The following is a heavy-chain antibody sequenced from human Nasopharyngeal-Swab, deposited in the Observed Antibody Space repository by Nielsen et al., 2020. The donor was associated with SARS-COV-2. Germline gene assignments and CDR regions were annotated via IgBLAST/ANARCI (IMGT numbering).Heavy chain of an antibody. CDR1: GYTFTSYA. Sequence: ASVKVSCKASGYTFTSYAMHWVRQAPGQRLEWMGWINAGNGNTKYSQKFQGRVTITRDTSASTAYMELSSLRSEDTAVYYCARENYYDSSGYYKGIDYWGQGTLVTVSS. D-gene: IGHD3-22*01. CDR3: ARENYYDSSGYYKGIDY. J-gene: IGHJ4*02. CDR2: INAGNGNT. V-gene: IGHV1-3*01.